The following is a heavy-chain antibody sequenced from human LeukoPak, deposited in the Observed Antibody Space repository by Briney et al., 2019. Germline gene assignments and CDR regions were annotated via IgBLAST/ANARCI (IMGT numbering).Heavy chain of an antibody. Sequence: SETLSLTCTVSGGSISSSSYYWGWIRQPPGKGLEWIGSIYYSGSTYYNPSLKSRVTISVDTSKNQFSTKLSSVNDADPPVYYCAGYWQDWVVAPDDYWGQGTLVTVSS. CDR3: AGYWQDWVVAPDDY. CDR1: GGSISSSSYY. CDR2: IYYSGST. J-gene: IGHJ4*02. V-gene: IGHV4-39*01. D-gene: IGHD3/OR15-3a*01.